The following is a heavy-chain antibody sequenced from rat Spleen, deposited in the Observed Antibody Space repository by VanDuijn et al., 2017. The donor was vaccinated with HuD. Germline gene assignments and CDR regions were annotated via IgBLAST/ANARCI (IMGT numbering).Heavy chain of an antibody. Sequence: VQLKESGPGLVQPSETLSLTCTVSGFSLTSYSVTWVRQPSGKGPEWMGRMWFDGHTTYNSALKSRLIISRDTSRDQVFLKMNSLQADDTGTYYCTREDFPYGGSLANWGQGVMVTVSS. CDR3: TREDFPYGGSLAN. J-gene: IGHJ2*01. CDR2: MWFDGHT. D-gene: IGHD1-11*01. CDR1: GFSLTSYS. V-gene: IGHV2-63*01.